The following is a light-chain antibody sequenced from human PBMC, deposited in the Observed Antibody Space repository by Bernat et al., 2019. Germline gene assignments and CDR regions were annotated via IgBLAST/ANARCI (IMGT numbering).Light chain of an antibody. V-gene: IGKV3-20*01. CDR1: QSFCGHF. Sequence: VVLTQSPVTLSLSRGERATLSCRASQSFCGHFFAWYQPKPGQAPRLLLYGPSSRATGIPDRFSGSGSGTDFTLTINRLEPEDFAVYFCQQFGTSPYTFGQGTRLEIK. CDR2: GPS. CDR3: QQFGTSPYT. J-gene: IGKJ2*01.